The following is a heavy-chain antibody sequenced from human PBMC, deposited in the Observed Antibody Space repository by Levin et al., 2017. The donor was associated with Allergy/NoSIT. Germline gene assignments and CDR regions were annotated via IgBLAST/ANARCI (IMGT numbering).Heavy chain of an antibody. Sequence: SETLSLTCAVSGYSISSGYYWGWIRQPPGKGLEWIGSIYHSGSTYYNPSLKSRVTISVDTSKNQFSLKLSSVTAADTAVYYCATGLRGYSYGDHDAGAIWGQGTMVTVSS. V-gene: IGHV4-38-2*01. CDR2: IYHSGST. D-gene: IGHD5-18*01. CDR1: GYSISSGYY. CDR3: ATGLRGYSYGDHDAGAI. J-gene: IGHJ3*02.